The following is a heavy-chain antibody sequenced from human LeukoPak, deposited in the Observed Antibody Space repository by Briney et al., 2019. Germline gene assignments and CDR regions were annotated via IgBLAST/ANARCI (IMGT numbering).Heavy chain of an antibody. V-gene: IGHV5-51*01. CDR3: ARQGFYCSGGSCYSDY. CDR1: GYSFTSYW. J-gene: IGHJ4*02. D-gene: IGHD2-15*01. CDR2: IYPGDSDT. Sequence: GESLKISCKGSGYSFTSYWIGWVRQMPGKGLEWTGIIYPGDSDTRYSPSFQGQVTISADKSISTAYLQWSSLKASDTAMYYCARQGFYCSGGSCYSDYWGQGTLVTVSS.